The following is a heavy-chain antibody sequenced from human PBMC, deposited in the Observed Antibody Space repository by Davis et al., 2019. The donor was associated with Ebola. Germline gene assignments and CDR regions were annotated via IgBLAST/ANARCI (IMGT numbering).Heavy chain of an antibody. CDR2: INPNSGGT. D-gene: IGHD6-13*01. Sequence: ASVKVSCKASGYTFTSYYMHWVRQAPGQGLEWMGWINPNSGGTNYAQKFQGRVTMTRDTSISTAYMELSRLRSDDTAVYYCAREILLTLYSSSRGPWFDPWGQGTLVTVSS. V-gene: IGHV1-2*02. J-gene: IGHJ5*02. CDR3: AREILLTLYSSSRGPWFDP. CDR1: GYTFTSYY.